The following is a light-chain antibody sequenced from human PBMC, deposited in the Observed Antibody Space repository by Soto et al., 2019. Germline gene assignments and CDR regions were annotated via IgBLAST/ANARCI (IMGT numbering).Light chain of an antibody. V-gene: IGKV3-11*01. CDR3: QQRSNWPPVT. CDR1: QSVGYH. Sequence: EIVLTQSPATLSLSPGERATLSCRASQSVGYHLAWYQQKPGQAPRLLIYDASNRATGIPARFSGSGSGTDFTLAISSLEPEDFAVYYCQQRSNWPPVTFXGGTKVDIK. CDR2: DAS. J-gene: IGKJ4*01.